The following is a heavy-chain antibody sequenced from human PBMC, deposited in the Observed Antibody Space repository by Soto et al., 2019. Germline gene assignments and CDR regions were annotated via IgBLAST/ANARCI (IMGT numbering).Heavy chain of an antibody. CDR2: IYNSEST. Sequence: PSETLSLTCTVSGDSISRYYWSWIRQPPGKGLEWIGYIYNSESTSYNPSLKSRVTISVGTSKNQFSLKVSSVTAADTAVYYCARGISGWYYYWGQGTPVTVSS. J-gene: IGHJ4*02. CDR3: ARGISGWYYY. CDR1: GDSISRYY. D-gene: IGHD6-19*01. V-gene: IGHV4-59*01.